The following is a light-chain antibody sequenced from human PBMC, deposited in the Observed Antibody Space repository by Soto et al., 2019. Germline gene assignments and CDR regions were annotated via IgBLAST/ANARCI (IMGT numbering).Light chain of an antibody. CDR2: AAS. V-gene: IGKV1-39*01. J-gene: IGKJ4*01. CDR1: QPISSW. CDR3: LQSYSIPLT. Sequence: SPIIESPATQSGSIRDRFTITCLYIQPISSWLCWYRGDPGKAPDLLMFAASMLQSGVSSRFSGSGSGTDFTLTISSLQLEDFATYYCLQSYSIPLTFGGGTKVDVK.